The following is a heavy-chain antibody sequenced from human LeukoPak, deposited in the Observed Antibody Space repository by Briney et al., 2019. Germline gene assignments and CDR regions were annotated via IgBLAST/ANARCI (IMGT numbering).Heavy chain of an antibody. Sequence: PGGSLRLSCAASGFTFSNYAMHWVRQAPGKGLEWVAFIRYDENIKYYADSVKGRFTISRDNSKNTLSLQMNSLRAEDTAVYYSAKGGYSYGYGIDYWGQGTLVTVSS. D-gene: IGHD5-18*01. CDR1: GFTFSNYA. V-gene: IGHV3-30*02. CDR2: IRYDENIK. CDR3: AKGGYSYGYGIDY. J-gene: IGHJ4*02.